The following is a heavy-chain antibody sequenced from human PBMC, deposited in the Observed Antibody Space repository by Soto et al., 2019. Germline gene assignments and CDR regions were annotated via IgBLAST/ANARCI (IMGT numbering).Heavy chain of an antibody. J-gene: IGHJ3*02. D-gene: IGHD3-3*01. Sequence: EVQLVESGGGQGKPGGSLRLSCAASGFSFSTYSMNWVRQAPGKGLEWVSSIHSSSRYIYYADSVKGRFTISRDNAKNSLFLQLSSLRDEDTAVYYCARGRQNFWMMEDAFDIWGQGTMVSVSS. CDR1: GFSFSTYS. V-gene: IGHV3-21*01. CDR2: IHSSSRYI. CDR3: ARGRQNFWMMEDAFDI.